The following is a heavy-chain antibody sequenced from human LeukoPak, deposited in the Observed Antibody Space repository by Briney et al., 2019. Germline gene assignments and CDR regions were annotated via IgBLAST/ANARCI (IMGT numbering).Heavy chain of an antibody. Sequence: GGSLRLSCAASGFGFSYAWMSWVRQAPGKGPEWIGRIKRKSDGETTDYAAPVKGRFTISRDDSKNTLFLQMNSLKTEDTAFYYCTTAPSGYAYMNGWHLDYWGQGALVTASS. V-gene: IGHV3-15*01. CDR3: TTAPSGYAYMNGWHLDY. CDR2: IKRKSDGETT. J-gene: IGHJ4*02. D-gene: IGHD5-18*01. CDR1: GFGFSYAW.